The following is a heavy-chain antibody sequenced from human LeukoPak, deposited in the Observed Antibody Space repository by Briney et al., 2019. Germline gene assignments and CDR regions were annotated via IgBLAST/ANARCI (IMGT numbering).Heavy chain of an antibody. CDR3: ARGGHCSGGSCYSGWYYYYGMDV. J-gene: IGHJ6*02. D-gene: IGHD2-15*01. CDR2: MNPNGGNT. CDR1: GYTFTSYD. V-gene: IGHV1-8*01. Sequence: ASVKVSCKASGYTFTSYDINWVRQATGQGLEWMGWMNPNGGNTGYAQKFQGRVTMTRNTSISTAYMELSSLRSEDTAVYYCARGGHCSGGSCYSGWYYYYGMDVWGQGTTVTVSS.